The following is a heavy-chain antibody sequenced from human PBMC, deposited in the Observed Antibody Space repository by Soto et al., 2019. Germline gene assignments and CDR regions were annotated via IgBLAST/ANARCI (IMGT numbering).Heavy chain of an antibody. Sequence: PGGSLRLSCAASGFTFSSYWMHWVRQAPGKGLVWVSRVNSDGSSTSYADSVKGRLTISRDNAKNTLYLQMNSLRDEDTAVDYCARRLHQLGYFDYWGQGTLVTVSS. CDR2: VNSDGSST. D-gene: IGHD2-2*01. V-gene: IGHV3-74*01. CDR3: ARRLHQLGYFDY. CDR1: GFTFSSYW. J-gene: IGHJ4*02.